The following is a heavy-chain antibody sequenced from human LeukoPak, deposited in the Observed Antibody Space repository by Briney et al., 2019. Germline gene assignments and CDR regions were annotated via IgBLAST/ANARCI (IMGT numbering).Heavy chain of an antibody. CDR1: GFTFNSYA. CDR2: ISSSGGST. J-gene: IGHJ4*02. V-gene: IGHV3-23*01. Sequence: GGSLRLSCVASGFTFNSYAMSWVRQTPGKGLEWVSGISSSGGSTYYADSVKGRFTISRGNSKNTLYLQMNSLRAEDTAVYYCAKRLAPRGSSSWYYFDYWGQGTLVTVSS. CDR3: AKRLAPRGSSSWYYFDY. D-gene: IGHD6-13*01.